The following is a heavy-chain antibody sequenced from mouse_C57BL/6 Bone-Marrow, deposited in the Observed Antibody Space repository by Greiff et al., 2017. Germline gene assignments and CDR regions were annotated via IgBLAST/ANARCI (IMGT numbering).Heavy chain of an antibody. CDR2: IDPSDSET. J-gene: IGHJ4*01. V-gene: IGHV1-52*01. CDR3: AREGITTVVGGDYYAMDY. D-gene: IGHD1-1*01. CDR1: GYTFTSYW. Sequence: QVQLKQPGAELVRPGSSVKLSCKASGYTFTSYWMHWVKQRPIQGLEWIGNIDPSDSETHYNQKFKDKATLTVDKSSSTAYMQLSSLTSEDSAVYYCAREGITTVVGGDYYAMDYWGQGTSVTVSS.